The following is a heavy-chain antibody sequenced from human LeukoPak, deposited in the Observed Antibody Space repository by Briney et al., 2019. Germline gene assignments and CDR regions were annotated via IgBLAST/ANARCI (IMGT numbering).Heavy chain of an antibody. V-gene: IGHV3-23*01. CDR1: GFTFSSYD. CDR3: AKPSSGNYPPTGY. CDR2: ISGSGDRT. Sequence: GGSLRLSCAASGFTFSSYDVSWVRQAPGKGLEWVSAISGSGDRTHYADSVKGRFTISRDNSKNTLYLQINSLRAEDTAVHYCAKPSSGNYPPTGYWGQGTLVTVSS. D-gene: IGHD1-26*01. J-gene: IGHJ4*02.